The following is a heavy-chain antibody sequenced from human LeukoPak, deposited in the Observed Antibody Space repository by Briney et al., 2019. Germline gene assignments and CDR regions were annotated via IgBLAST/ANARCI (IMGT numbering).Heavy chain of an antibody. V-gene: IGHV3-23*01. CDR1: GFAFSTYA. J-gene: IGHJ6*02. CDR3: AKDRSYGLDV. Sequence: GGPLRLSCAASGFAFSTYAMSWVRQAPGKGLEWVSALSGSGSSTYYAGSVKGRFTISRDNSRNTLYLQMSSLRADDTALYFCAKDRSYGLDVWGQGTTVTVPS. CDR2: LSGSGSST.